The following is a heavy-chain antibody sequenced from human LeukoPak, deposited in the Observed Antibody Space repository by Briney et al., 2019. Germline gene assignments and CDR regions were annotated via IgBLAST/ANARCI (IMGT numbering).Heavy chain of an antibody. D-gene: IGHD1-1*01. Sequence: ASVNVSCKASGYTFTSYGISWVRQAPGQGLEWMGWISTYNVNTNYAQKLQGRVTMTTDTSTSTAHMELRSLISDDTAVYYCARGWELDYWGQGTPVTVSS. V-gene: IGHV1-18*04. CDR2: ISTYNVNT. CDR1: GYTFTSYG. J-gene: IGHJ4*02. CDR3: ARGWELDY.